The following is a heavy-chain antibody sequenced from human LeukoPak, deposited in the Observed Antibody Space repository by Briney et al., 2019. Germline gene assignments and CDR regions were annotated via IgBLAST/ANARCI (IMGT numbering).Heavy chain of an antibody. CDR2: MNPNSGNT. CDR1: GYTFTSYD. V-gene: IGHV1-8*01. J-gene: IGHJ4*02. CDR3: ARGGDGYNLQTYFDY. D-gene: IGHD5-24*01. Sequence: ASVKVSCKASGYTFTSYDINWVRQATGQGLEWMGWMNPNSGNTGYAQKFQGRVIMTRNTSISTAYMELSSLRSEDTAVYYCARGGDGYNLQTYFDYWGQGTLVTVSS.